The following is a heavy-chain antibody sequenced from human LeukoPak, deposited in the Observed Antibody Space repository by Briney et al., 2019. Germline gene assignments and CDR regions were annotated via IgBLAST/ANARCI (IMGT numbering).Heavy chain of an antibody. CDR2: IKQDASEK. CDR3: ARSGPHEVHVVTRNFDY. V-gene: IGHV3-7*01. Sequence: GGSLRLSCAASGFTFNNYWMTWVRQAPGKGLEWVANIKQDASEKYYLDSLEGRFTISRDNAKNSLYLQMNSLRAEDTAVYYCARSGPHEVHVVTRNFDYWGQGTLVTVSS. J-gene: IGHJ4*02. CDR1: GFTFNNYW. D-gene: IGHD2-21*01.